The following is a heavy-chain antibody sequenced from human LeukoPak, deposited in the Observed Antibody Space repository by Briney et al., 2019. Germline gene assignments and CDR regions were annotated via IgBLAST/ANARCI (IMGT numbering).Heavy chain of an antibody. CDR2: IYYSGST. CDR1: GGSISSYY. Sequence: SETLSLTCTVSGGSISSYYWSWIRQPPGKGLEWIGYIYYSGSTNYNPSLKSRVTISVDTSKNQFSLKLSSVTAADTAVYYCARAAVMTFFDYWGQGTLVTVSS. V-gene: IGHV4-59*01. CDR3: ARAAVMTFFDY. J-gene: IGHJ4*02. D-gene: IGHD2-21*01.